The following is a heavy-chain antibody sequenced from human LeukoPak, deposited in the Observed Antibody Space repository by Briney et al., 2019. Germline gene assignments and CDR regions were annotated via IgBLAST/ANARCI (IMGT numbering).Heavy chain of an antibody. CDR2: ISDDGSDT. V-gene: IGHV3-74*01. CDR3: AKVGGDFWSDY. J-gene: IGHJ4*02. Sequence: GESLRLSCAASGFSFSTSWMHWVRQGPGKGLVWVSRISDDGSDTIYADSVKGRFTISRDNAKNTLYLQMNSLRAEDTAVYYCAKVGGDFWSDYWGQGTLVTVSS. D-gene: IGHD3-3*01. CDR1: GFSFSTSW.